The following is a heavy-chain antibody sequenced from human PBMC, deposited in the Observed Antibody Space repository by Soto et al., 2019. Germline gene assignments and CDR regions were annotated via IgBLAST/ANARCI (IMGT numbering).Heavy chain of an antibody. CDR1: GGSISSGGYY. D-gene: IGHD3-10*01. CDR2: VYYSGST. V-gene: IGHV4-31*03. Sequence: QVQLQESGPGLVKPSQTLSLTCTVSGGSISSGGYYWSWIGQHPGKGLEWIGYVYYSGSTYYNPYLKSRVTISVDTSKNRFPLQLSSLTAAVTAVYYCARWWPDYYGYADWYFDLWGRGTLVTVSS. CDR3: ARWWPDYYGYADWYFDL. J-gene: IGHJ2*01.